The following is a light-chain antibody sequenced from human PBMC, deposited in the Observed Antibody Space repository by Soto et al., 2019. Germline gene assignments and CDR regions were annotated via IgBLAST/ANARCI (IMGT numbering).Light chain of an antibody. CDR2: AAS. CDR3: QQSYSTLPT. V-gene: IGKV1-39*01. J-gene: IGKJ2*01. Sequence: DIQMTQSPSSLSASVGDRVTITCRASQSISSYLNWYQQKPGKAPKLLIYAASSLQSGVPSRFSGSGSVTDFTLTISSLQPEDFATYYCQQSYSTLPTFGQGTKLEIK. CDR1: QSISSY.